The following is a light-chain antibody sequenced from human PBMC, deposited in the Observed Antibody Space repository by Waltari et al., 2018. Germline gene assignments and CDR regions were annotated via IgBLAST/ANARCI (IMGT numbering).Light chain of an antibody. V-gene: IGKV2-28*01. CDR1: QSLLHSNGYNY. J-gene: IGKJ2*01. CDR3: MQALQTPPT. CDR2: LGS. Sequence: DVMMTQSPLSLPVTPGEPASISCRSSQSLLHSNGYNYLDWYVQKPGQSPQLLIYLGSDRASGVPDRISGSGSGTDFTLQISRVEAEDVCVYYCMQALQTPPTFGQGTKLEIK.